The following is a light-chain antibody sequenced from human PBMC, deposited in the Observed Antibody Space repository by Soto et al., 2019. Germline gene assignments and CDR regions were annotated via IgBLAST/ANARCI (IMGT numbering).Light chain of an antibody. CDR3: SSFAGGGNPVL. V-gene: IGLV2-8*01. J-gene: IGLJ2*01. Sequence: QSALTQPPSASGSLGQSVTISCTGTSSDVGGYNYVSWHQQHPGKAPKVMIYEVTKRTPGVRDRFSGSKSGNTASLTVSGLQAEDEADYYCSSFAGGGNPVLLGGGTKLSVL. CDR1: SSDVGGYNY. CDR2: EVT.